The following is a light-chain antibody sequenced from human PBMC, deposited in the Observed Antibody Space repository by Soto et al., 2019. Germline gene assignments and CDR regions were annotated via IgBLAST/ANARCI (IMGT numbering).Light chain of an antibody. J-gene: IGLJ3*02. Sequence: QSALTQPPSASGSPGQSVTISCTGTSSDVGGYNYVSWYQQHPGKAPKLMIYEVSKRPSGVPDRFSGSKSGNPASLTFSGLQAEDGADYYCSSYAGSNLWVFGGGTTLTAL. CDR2: EVS. V-gene: IGLV2-8*01. CDR1: SSDVGGYNY. CDR3: SSYAGSNLWV.